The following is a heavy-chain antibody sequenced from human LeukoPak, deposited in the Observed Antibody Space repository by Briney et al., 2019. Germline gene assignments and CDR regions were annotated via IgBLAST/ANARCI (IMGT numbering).Heavy chain of an antibody. Sequence: GGSLRLSCAASGFTFSSYGMHWVRQAPGKGLEWVAFIRYDGSNKYYADSVKGRFTISRDNSKNTLYLQMNSLRAEDTAVYYCAKDRYGFYCSSTSCYQGGAFDIXXQGTMVTVSS. D-gene: IGHD2-2*01. CDR1: GFTFSSYG. CDR3: AKDRYGFYCSSTSCYQGGAFDI. J-gene: IGHJ3*02. CDR2: IRYDGSNK. V-gene: IGHV3-30*02.